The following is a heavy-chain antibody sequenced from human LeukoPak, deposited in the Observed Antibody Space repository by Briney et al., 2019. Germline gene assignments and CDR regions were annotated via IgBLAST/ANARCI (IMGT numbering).Heavy chain of an antibody. J-gene: IGHJ4*02. CDR2: IYTSGCT. CDR1: GGSISSGSYY. Sequence: TSETLSLTCTVSGGSISSGSYYWSWIRQPAGKGLEWIGRIYTSGCTNYNPSLKSRGTRSVDTSKNQFSLDLSSVTAADPAVYYCARERIQLWLNYYDSSGYYIDYWGQGTLVTVSS. V-gene: IGHV4-61*02. D-gene: IGHD3-22*01. CDR3: ARERIQLWLNYYDSSGYYIDY.